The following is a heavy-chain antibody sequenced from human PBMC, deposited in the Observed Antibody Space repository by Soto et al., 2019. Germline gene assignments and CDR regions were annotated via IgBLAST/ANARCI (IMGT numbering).Heavy chain of an antibody. CDR1: GGSISSYY. V-gene: IGHV4-59*01. J-gene: IGHJ4*02. CDR3: ARTLYSYGPRFDY. Sequence: QVQLQESGPGLVKPSETLSLTCTVSGGSISSYYWSWIRQPPGKGLEWIGYIYYRGSTNYNPSLKSRVTISVDTSKNQFSLKLRSVTAADTAVYYCARTLYSYGPRFDYWGQGTLVTVSS. D-gene: IGHD5-18*01. CDR2: IYYRGST.